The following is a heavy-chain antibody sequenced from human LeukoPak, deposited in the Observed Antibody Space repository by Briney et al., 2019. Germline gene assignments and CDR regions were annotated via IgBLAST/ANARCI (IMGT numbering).Heavy chain of an antibody. J-gene: IGHJ3*02. Sequence: GGSLRLSCAASGFTFSSYAMSWVRQAPGKGLEWVSAISGSGDSTNYADSVKGRFTIARDNSKNTLYLQMNSLRAEDTAVYYCARIGRPAAFDIWGQGTLVIVSS. V-gene: IGHV3-23*01. D-gene: IGHD2/OR15-2a*01. CDR1: GFTFSSYA. CDR3: ARIGRPAAFDI. CDR2: ISGSGDST.